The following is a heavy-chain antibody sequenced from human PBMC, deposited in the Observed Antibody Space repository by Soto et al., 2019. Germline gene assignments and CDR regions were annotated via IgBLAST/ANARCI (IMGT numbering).Heavy chain of an antibody. V-gene: IGHV3-30*18. CDR2: ISYDGSNK. CDR1: GFTFSSYG. CDR3: AKEIGYCSSTSCSGGMDV. Sequence: GGSLRLSCAASGFTFSSYGMHWVRQAPGKGLEWVAVISYDGSNKYYADSVKGRFTISRDNSKNTLYLQMNSLRAEDTAVYYCAKEIGYCSSTSCSGGMDVWGKGTTVTVSS. J-gene: IGHJ6*04. D-gene: IGHD2-2*01.